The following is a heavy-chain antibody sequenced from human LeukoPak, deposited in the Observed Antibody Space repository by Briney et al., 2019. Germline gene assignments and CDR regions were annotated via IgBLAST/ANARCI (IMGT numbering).Heavy chain of an antibody. CDR2: IYYGGGT. V-gene: IGHV4-59*08. J-gene: IGHJ4*02. CDR1: GGSIRNYY. D-gene: IGHD3-22*01. Sequence: SETLSLTCTVSGGSIRNYYWSWIRQPPGRGLEWIGYIYYGGGTNYNPSLKSRVTISVDTSKNQFSLNLSSVTAADTAVYYCARHSYDSSGYYFDYWGQGTLVTVSS. CDR3: ARHSYDSSGYYFDY.